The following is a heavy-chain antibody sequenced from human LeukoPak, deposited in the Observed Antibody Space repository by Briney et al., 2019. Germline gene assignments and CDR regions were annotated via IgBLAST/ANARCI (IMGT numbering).Heavy chain of an antibody. CDR2: IYYSGST. J-gene: IGHJ4*02. CDR3: ARVQAYGGKGYFDY. V-gene: IGHV4-59*01. D-gene: IGHD4-23*01. Sequence: PSETLSLTCTVSGGSISSYYWSWIRQPPGKGLEWIGYIYYSGSTNYNPSLKSRVAISVDTSKNQFSLKLSSVTAADTAVYYCARVQAYGGKGYFDYWGQGTLVTVSS. CDR1: GGSISSYY.